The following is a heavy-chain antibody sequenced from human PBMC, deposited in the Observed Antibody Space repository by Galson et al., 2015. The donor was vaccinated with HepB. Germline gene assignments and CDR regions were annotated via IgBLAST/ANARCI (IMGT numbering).Heavy chain of an antibody. CDR3: TTWGYH. D-gene: IGHD7-27*01. CDR2: VLRAADGGTT. CDR1: GFTFNNAH. V-gene: IGHV3-15*05. Sequence: SLRLSCAASGFTFNNAHMSWVRQAPGKGLEYIGRVLRAADGGTTDYPAPMKDRFTISRDDSKNMVYLQINSLKAEDTAVYYCTTWGYHWGQEALVTVTS. J-gene: IGHJ5*02.